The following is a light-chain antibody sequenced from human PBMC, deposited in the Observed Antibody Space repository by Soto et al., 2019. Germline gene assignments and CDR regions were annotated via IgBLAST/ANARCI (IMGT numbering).Light chain of an antibody. CDR2: GAS. CDR3: QQYNNWPRT. V-gene: IGKV3-15*01. J-gene: IGKJ1*01. CDR1: QSVSSN. Sequence: EIVLTQSPAALSMPPGERATLSCRASQSVSSNLAWYQQKPGQAPRLLIYGASTRATGIPARFSGSGSGTEFTLTISSLQSEDFAVYYCQQYNNWPRTFGQGTKV.